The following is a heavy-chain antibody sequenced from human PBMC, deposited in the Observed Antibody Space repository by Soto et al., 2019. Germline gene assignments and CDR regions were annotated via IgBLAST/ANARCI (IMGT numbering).Heavy chain of an antibody. Sequence: PGGSLRLSCAASGFPFSTYAMSWVRQAPGKGLEWVSTISSSSSTIYYADSVKGRFTISRDNAKNSLYLQMNSLRAEDTAVYYCARVRVGYGSGSYEPFMMIDYWGQGTWSPSPQ. D-gene: IGHD3-10*01. CDR1: GFPFSTYA. CDR3: ARVRVGYGSGSYEPFMMIDY. V-gene: IGHV3-48*01. J-gene: IGHJ4*02. CDR2: ISSSSSTI.